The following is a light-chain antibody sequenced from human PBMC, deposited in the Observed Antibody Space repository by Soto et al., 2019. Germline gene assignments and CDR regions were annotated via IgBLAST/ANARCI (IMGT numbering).Light chain of an antibody. CDR2: DAS. CDR1: QSVSSSY. J-gene: IGKJ1*01. V-gene: IGKV3-11*01. Sequence: PGEGATLSCRASQSVSSSYIAWYQQKPGQAPRLLIYDASNRATGIPARFSGSGSGPDFTLTISSLEPEDFAVYYCQQRSNWPPTSGQGTKVEIK. CDR3: QQRSNWPPT.